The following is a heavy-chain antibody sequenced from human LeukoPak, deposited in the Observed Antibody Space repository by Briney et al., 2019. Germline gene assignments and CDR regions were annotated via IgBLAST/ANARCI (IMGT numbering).Heavy chain of an antibody. D-gene: IGHD2-2*01. CDR1: GDSISGFY. CDR2: IYTSGST. Sequence: SETLSLTCTVSGDSISGFYWSWIRQAAGKGLEWIGHIYTSGSTNYNPSLKSRVTMSVDMSKNQFSLKLRSVTAADTAVYYCARDVVAARGSFDYWGQGTLVTVSS. J-gene: IGHJ4*02. V-gene: IGHV4-4*07. CDR3: ARDVVAARGSFDY.